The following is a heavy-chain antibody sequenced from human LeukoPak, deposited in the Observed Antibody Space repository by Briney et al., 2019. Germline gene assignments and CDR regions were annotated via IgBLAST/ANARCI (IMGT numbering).Heavy chain of an antibody. V-gene: IGHV3-23*01. D-gene: IGHD3-3*02. J-gene: IGHJ4*02. CDR3: AKVGHFCLDY. CDR1: GFTFSSYA. CDR2: ISGSGGST. Sequence: PGGSLRLSCAASGFTFSSYAMSWVRLAPGKGLEWVSAISGSGGSTYYADSVKGRFTISRDNSKNTLYLQMNSLRADDTAVYYCAKVGHFCLDYWGQGTLVTVSS.